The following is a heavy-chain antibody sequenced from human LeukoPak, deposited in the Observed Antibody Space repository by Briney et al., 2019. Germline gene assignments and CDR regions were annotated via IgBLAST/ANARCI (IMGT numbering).Heavy chain of an antibody. CDR1: GFTFSDYY. D-gene: IGHD5-24*01. CDR2: ISSSGSTI. Sequence: PGGSLRLSCAASGFTFSDYYMSWIRQAPGKGLEGVSYISSSGSTIYYADSVKGGFTISRDSAKNALYLQMNSLRAEDTAVYPCARGRDGYNPGAFDIWGQGTMVTVSS. V-gene: IGHV3-11*04. CDR3: ARGRDGYNPGAFDI. J-gene: IGHJ3*02.